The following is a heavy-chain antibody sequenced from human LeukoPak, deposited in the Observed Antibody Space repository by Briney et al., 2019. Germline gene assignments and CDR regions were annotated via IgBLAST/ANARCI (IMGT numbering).Heavy chain of an antibody. CDR3: ASEPHGIRADFY. D-gene: IGHD3/OR15-3a*01. CDR2: IIPILGIA. V-gene: IGHV1-69*04. CDR1: GGTFSSYA. Sequence: ASVKVSCKASGGTFSSYAISWVRQAPGQGLEWMGRIIPILGIANYAQKFQGRVTITADKSTSTAYMELSSLRSEDTAVYYCASEPHGIRADFYWGQGTLVTVSS. J-gene: IGHJ4*02.